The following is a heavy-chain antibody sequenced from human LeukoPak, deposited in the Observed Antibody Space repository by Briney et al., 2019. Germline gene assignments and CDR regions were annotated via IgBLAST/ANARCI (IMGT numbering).Heavy chain of an antibody. V-gene: IGHV3-13*01. CDR2: IGPTCTT. CDR1: RFTFSNYD. CDR3: SRGSSNWYDFDY. D-gene: IGHD6-13*01. Sequence: PGGSLRLSCAASRFTFSNYDMHWVRQVTGRGLEWVSGIGPTCTTYQPDSAKGRFTISRENARNSLYLQMNNLRAGDTAVYFCSRGSSNWYDFDYWGQGTLVTVSS. J-gene: IGHJ4*02.